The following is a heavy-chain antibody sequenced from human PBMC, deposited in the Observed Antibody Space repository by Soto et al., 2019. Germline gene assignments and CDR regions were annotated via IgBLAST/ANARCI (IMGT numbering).Heavy chain of an antibody. CDR2: IYWDDDK. J-gene: IGHJ4*02. V-gene: IGHV2-5*02. Sequence: QITLKESGPTLVKPTQTLTLTCTFSGFSLSTTGVSVGWIRQPPGKALEWLALIYWDDDKRHSPSLKSRLTVTKDTSKNPVVLTMTNMDPVDTATYYCARRYCSGGSCYLFDYWGQGTLVTVSS. CDR3: ARRYCSGGSCYLFDY. D-gene: IGHD2-15*01. CDR1: GFSLSTTGVS.